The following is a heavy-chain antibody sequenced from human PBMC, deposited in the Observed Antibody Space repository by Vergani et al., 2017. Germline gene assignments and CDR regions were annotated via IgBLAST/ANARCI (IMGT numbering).Heavy chain of an antibody. D-gene: IGHD6-25*01. CDR1: GFTFSSYW. J-gene: IGHJ6*03. CDR3: ARVETQVPATSHVYYMDV. V-gene: IGHV3-7*04. CDR2: IKQDGSEK. Sequence: EVQLVESGGGLVQPGGSLRLSCAASGFTFSSYWMSWVRQAPGQGLEWVANIKQDGSEKYYVDSVKGRFTISRDNAKNPLYLQVNSLRAEDTAVYYCARVETQVPATSHVYYMDVWGKGTTVVVSS.